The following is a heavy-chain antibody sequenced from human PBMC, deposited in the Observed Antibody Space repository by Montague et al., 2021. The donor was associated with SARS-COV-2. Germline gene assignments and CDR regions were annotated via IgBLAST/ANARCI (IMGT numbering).Heavy chain of an antibody. V-gene: IGHV4-4*02. Sequence: SETLSLTCVVSGGAISSSNWWSWVRQPPGKGLEWIGEIYHWGSTNYNPPLQSRVTISIDKSTNQLSLKLSSVTAADTAVYYCARFPGFCSGANCYSSGMDVWGQGTTVTVSS. D-gene: IGHD2-15*01. CDR2: IYHWGST. CDR1: GGAISSSNW. CDR3: ARFPGFCSGANCYSSGMDV. J-gene: IGHJ6*02.